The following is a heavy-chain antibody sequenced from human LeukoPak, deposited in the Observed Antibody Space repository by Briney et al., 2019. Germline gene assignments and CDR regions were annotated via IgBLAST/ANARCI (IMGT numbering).Heavy chain of an antibody. D-gene: IGHD4-17*01. CDR2: ISSSGSII. J-gene: IGHJ4*02. CDR1: GFTFSSYE. CDR3: ARDQNEGYGDYFYYFDY. V-gene: IGHV3-48*03. Sequence: PGGSLRLSCAASGFTFSSYEMNWVRQSPGKGLECFSYISSSGSIIYYVDSVKGRFTISRDNSKNTLYLQMNSLRAEDTAVYYCARDQNEGYGDYFYYFDYWGQGTLVTVSS.